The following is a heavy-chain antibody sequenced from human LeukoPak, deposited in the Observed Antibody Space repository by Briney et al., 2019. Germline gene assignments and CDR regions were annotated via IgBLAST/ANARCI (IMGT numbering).Heavy chain of an antibody. CDR1: GHTFTNYH. V-gene: IGHV1-46*01. Sequence: GASVKVSCKASGHTFTNYHIHWVRQAPGQGVEWMGAVYATGGVAINTQTFPVRVTMTRDTSTGTVYIEDTAIYYCATEAPRSYYFDYWGQGIQVTVSS. D-gene: IGHD3-22*01. J-gene: IGHJ4*02. CDR2: VYATGGVA. CDR3: YYFDY.